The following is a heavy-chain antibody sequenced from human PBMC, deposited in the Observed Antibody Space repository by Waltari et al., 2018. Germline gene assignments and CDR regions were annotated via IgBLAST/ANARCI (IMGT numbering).Heavy chain of an antibody. CDR2: IDSDGST. J-gene: IGHJ4*02. CDR3: AKCNSGNDYFDY. D-gene: IGHD5-12*01. Sequence: EVQLLESGGNLVQPGGSLRLSCAASGFTFSSYAMSWVRQAPGKGLEWCSAIDSDGSTYYADSVKGRFTISRDNSKNTLYLQMNSLRAEDTAVYYCAKCNSGNDYFDYWGQGTLVTVSS. CDR1: GFTFSSYA. V-gene: IGHV3-23*03.